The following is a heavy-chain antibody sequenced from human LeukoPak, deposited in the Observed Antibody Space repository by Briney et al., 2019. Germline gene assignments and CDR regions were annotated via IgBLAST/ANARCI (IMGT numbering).Heavy chain of an antibody. CDR2: IAPSDSYT. V-gene: IGHV5-10-1*01. Sequence: GESLKISCRGSGYSFTTYWISWVRQMPGEGLEWMGRIAPSDSYTYYSPSFQGHVTISADKSINTAYLQWTSLRASDTAMYYCARRLASCGGDCYSFDYWGQGTLVTVSS. D-gene: IGHD2-21*02. CDR3: ARRLASCGGDCYSFDY. J-gene: IGHJ4*02. CDR1: GYSFTTYW.